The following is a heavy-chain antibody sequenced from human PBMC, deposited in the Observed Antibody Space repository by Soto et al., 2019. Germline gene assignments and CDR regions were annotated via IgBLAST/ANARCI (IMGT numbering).Heavy chain of an antibody. CDR3: ARERSIFGVVTFDF. Sequence: QVQLQESGPGLVRPSETLSLTCSVSGASLTNDYWNWIRQSPGKGLAWIGDIYHSGYTKYNPSFESRVTISIDTSKNQFSLNLTSVTAADTAVYYCARERSIFGVVTFDFWGQGTLVTVSS. D-gene: IGHD3-3*01. J-gene: IGHJ4*02. V-gene: IGHV4-59*01. CDR1: GASLTNDY. CDR2: IYHSGYT.